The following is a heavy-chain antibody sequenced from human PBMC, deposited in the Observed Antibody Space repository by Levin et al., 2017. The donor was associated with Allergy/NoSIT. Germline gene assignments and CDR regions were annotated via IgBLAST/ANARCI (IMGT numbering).Heavy chain of an antibody. Sequence: GGSLRLSCAASGFTFTTFWMTWVRQAPGKGLEWVANVKQDESEKYYVDSVKGRFTISRDNAKNSVDLQMNRLRVEDTAVYYCTRGGGASDIWGQGTMVTVSS. D-gene: IGHD3-10*01. CDR3: TRGGGASDI. V-gene: IGHV3-7*04. J-gene: IGHJ3*02. CDR1: GFTFTTFW. CDR2: VKQDESEK.